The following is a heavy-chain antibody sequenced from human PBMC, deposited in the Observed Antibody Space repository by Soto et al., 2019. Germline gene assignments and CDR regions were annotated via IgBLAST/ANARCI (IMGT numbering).Heavy chain of an antibody. Sequence: EVQLLESGGGLVQPGGSLRLSCAASGFTISSYVTYWVRQAPGRGLEWVSALSPDGTTHYADSVKGRFIISRDSSKDTLYLQMNSLRADDTGVYYCAKLGVRAATEGVDYWGQGTLVTVSS. D-gene: IGHD1-26*01. J-gene: IGHJ4*02. CDR2: LSPDGTT. CDR3: AKLGVRAATEGVDY. V-gene: IGHV3-23*01. CDR1: GFTISSYV.